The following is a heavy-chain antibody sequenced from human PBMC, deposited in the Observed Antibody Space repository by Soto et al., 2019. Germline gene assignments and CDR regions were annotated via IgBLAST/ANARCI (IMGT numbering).Heavy chain of an antibody. J-gene: IGHJ5*02. Sequence: SETLSLTCTVSGGSISSYYWSWIRQPPGKGLEWIGYIYYSGSTNYNPSLKSRVTISVDTSKNQFSLKLSSVTAADTAVYYCARGLGDYCSSTSCYAGWFDPWGQGTLVTVSS. V-gene: IGHV4-59*01. CDR3: ARGLGDYCSSTSCYAGWFDP. CDR2: IYYSGST. D-gene: IGHD2-2*01. CDR1: GGSISSYY.